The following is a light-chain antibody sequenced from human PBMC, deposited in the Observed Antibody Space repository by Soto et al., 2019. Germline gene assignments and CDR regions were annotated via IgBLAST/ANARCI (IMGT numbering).Light chain of an antibody. V-gene: IGKV3-20*01. Sequence: EIVLTQSPGTLSLSPGERATLSCRASQSVSSSYLAWYQQTPGQAPRLLIYGASSRATGIPDRFSGSGSGTDFTLTISRLEPEDFAVYYCQQYGSSPRSFTFGPGTKVDIK. CDR2: GAS. J-gene: IGKJ3*01. CDR1: QSVSSSY. CDR3: QQYGSSPRSFT.